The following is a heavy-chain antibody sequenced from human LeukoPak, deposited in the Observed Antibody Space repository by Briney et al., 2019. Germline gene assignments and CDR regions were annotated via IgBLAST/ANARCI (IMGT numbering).Heavy chain of an antibody. CDR3: ARDRVTIWSGYQNFDY. Sequence: ASVKVSCKASGGTFSSYTISWVRQAPGQGLEWMGWVSPYNGNTNYAQKLQGRVTMTTDTSTSTAYMELRSLRSDDTAVYYCARDRVTIWSGYQNFDYWGQGTLVTVSS. D-gene: IGHD3-3*01. CDR2: VSPYNGNT. CDR1: GGTFSSYT. J-gene: IGHJ4*02. V-gene: IGHV1-18*01.